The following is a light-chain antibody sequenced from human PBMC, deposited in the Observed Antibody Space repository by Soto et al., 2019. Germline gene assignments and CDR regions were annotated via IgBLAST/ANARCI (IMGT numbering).Light chain of an antibody. CDR1: QTIDRY. Sequence: DIQLTQSPSPLSASVGDRVTITCRASQTIDRYIHWYQEKPGKVPKLLIYAASSLASGVPSRFSGSGSGAVFTLTISSLQPEDFATYYCQQTYIAPRAFGQGTKVDIK. J-gene: IGKJ1*01. V-gene: IGKV1-39*01. CDR2: AAS. CDR3: QQTYIAPRA.